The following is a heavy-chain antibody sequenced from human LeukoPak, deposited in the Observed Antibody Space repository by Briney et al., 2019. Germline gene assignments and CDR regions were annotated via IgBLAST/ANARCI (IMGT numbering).Heavy chain of an antibody. CDR3: AKDRHYDFWSGYYHVDAFDI. Sequence: GGSLRLSCAASGFTFDDYAMHWVRQAPGKGLEWVSLISGNGGSTYYADSVKGRFTISRDNSKNSLYLQMNSLRTEDTALYYCAKDRHYDFWSGYYHVDAFDIWGQGTMVTVSS. D-gene: IGHD3-3*01. CDR1: GFTFDDYA. J-gene: IGHJ3*02. V-gene: IGHV3-43*02. CDR2: ISGNGGST.